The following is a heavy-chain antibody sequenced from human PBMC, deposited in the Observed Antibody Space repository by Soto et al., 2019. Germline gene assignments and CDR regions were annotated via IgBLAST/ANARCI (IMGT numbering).Heavy chain of an antibody. V-gene: IGHV1-46*01. CDR1: GSAITRYY. Sequence: QVDLVQSGAEVKKPGASVTISCKASGSAITRYYIHWVRQAPGRGLEWMGIINPGGGSASYAQKFQDRVTIDKDTSTGTVYMALRSLRTEDTAVYYCARDTSGWSLNGLDVWGQGTTVNVSS. CDR3: ARDTSGWSLNGLDV. CDR2: INPGGGSA. J-gene: IGHJ6*02. D-gene: IGHD6-19*01.